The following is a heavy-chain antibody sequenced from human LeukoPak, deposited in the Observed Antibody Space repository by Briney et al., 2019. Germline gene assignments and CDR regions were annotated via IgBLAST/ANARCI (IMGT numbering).Heavy chain of an antibody. CDR3: AKDVEYYDGSGSYLQPNYYYAMDV. D-gene: IGHD3-10*01. CDR1: GFTFSSYG. Sequence: GGSLRLSCAASGFTFSSYGMHWVRQAPGKVLGWVAVISYDGSNQYYADSVKGRFTISRDNSKNTLYLQMNSLRAEDTAVYYCAKDVEYYDGSGSYLQPNYYYAMDVWGQGTTVTVSS. CDR2: ISYDGSNQ. V-gene: IGHV3-30*18. J-gene: IGHJ6*02.